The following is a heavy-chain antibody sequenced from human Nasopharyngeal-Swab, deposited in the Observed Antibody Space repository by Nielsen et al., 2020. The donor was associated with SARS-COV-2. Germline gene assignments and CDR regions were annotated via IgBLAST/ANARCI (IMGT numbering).Heavy chain of an antibody. CDR2: ISSSSSYI. CDR3: ARGVEYYDFWSGYSEY. V-gene: IGHV3-21*01. CDR1: GFTFSSYS. Sequence: GGSLRLSCAASGFTFSSYSMNWVRQAPGKGLEWVSSISSSSSYIYYADSVKGRFTISRDNTKNTLYLQMNSLRAEDTAVYYCARGVEYYDFWSGYSEYWGQGTLVTVSS. J-gene: IGHJ4*02. D-gene: IGHD3-3*01.